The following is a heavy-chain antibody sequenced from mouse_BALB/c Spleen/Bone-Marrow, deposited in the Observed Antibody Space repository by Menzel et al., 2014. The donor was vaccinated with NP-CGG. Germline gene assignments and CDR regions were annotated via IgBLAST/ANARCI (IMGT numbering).Heavy chain of an antibody. V-gene: IGHV4-2*02. CDR2: INPGSSTI. D-gene: IGHD1-2*01. Sequence: EVQRVESGGGLVQPGGSLNLACVASGFDFGRCWMSWARQAPGKGLEWIGEINPGSSTINYSPSLKDKFIMSRDNAKNTLYLQMRKVRSEDTALYYCARLGYYGYHDNWGQGTTLTVSS. CDR3: ARLGYYGYHDN. CDR1: GFDFGRCW. J-gene: IGHJ2*01.